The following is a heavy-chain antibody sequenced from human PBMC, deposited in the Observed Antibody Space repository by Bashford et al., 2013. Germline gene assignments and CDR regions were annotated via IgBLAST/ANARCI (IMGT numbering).Heavy chain of an antibody. V-gene: IGHV3-21*01. CDR3: ARDWWSFVTS. CDR2: ISSSSSYI. CDR1: GFTFSSYS. Sequence: GSLRLSCAASGFTFSSYSMNWVRQAPGKGLEWVSSISSSSSYIYYADSVKGRFTISRDNAKNSLYLQMNSLRAEDTAVYYCARDWWSFVTSWGQGPWSPSPQ. J-gene: IGHJ1*01. D-gene: IGHD2-15*01.